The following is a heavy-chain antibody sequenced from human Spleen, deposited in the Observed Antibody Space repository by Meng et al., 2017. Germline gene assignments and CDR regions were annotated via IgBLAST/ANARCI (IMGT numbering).Heavy chain of an antibody. Sequence: QVQLQQWGAGLLKPSATLSLTCVVSGGSFSDYYWSWIRQPPGKGLEWIGEINHSGSTNYNPSLESRATISVDTSQHNLSLKLSSVTAADSAVYYCARGPTTMAHDFDYWGQGTLVTVSS. D-gene: IGHD4-11*01. V-gene: IGHV4-34*01. CDR2: INHSGST. CDR3: ARGPTTMAHDFDY. CDR1: GGSFSDYY. J-gene: IGHJ4*02.